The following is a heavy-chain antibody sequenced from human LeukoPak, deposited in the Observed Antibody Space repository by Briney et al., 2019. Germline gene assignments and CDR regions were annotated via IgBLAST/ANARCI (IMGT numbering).Heavy chain of an antibody. CDR2: INHSGST. CDR1: GGSFSGYY. V-gene: IGHV4-34*01. D-gene: IGHD6-13*01. CDR3: AREAAAGLDY. Sequence: TSETLSLTCAVYGGSFSGYYWSWIRQPPGKGLEWIGEINHSGSTNYNPSLKSRVTISVDTSKNQFSLKLSSVTAADTAVYYCAREAAAGLDYWGQGTLVTVSS. J-gene: IGHJ4*02.